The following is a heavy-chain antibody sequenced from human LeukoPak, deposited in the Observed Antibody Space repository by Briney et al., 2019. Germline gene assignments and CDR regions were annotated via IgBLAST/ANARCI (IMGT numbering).Heavy chain of an antibody. CDR2: IYNGVNT. Sequence: SETLSLTCTVSGASASSASYWTWIRQPPGKGVEWIAHIYNGVNTNYNPSLKSRVTISVDTSKNQFSLRLNSVTAADTAVYYCARSRAFNSGAFDPWGQGSLVTVSS. CDR3: ARSRAFNSGAFDP. J-gene: IGHJ5*02. V-gene: IGHV4-61*01. D-gene: IGHD1-26*01. CDR1: GASASSASY.